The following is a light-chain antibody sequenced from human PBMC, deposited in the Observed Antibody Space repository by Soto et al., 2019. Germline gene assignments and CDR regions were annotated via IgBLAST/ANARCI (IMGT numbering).Light chain of an antibody. V-gene: IGKV2-28*01. CDR2: AGS. Sequence: EIVMTQSPLSLPVTPGEPASISCKSSQSLLHSNGYNYLDWYLQKPGQSPQLLIDAGSNRASGVPDRFSGSGSCTDFTLKISRVEAEDVAVYYYMQALQAPFTFGPGTKVDIK. CDR1: QSLLHSNGYNY. CDR3: MQALQAPFT. J-gene: IGKJ3*01.